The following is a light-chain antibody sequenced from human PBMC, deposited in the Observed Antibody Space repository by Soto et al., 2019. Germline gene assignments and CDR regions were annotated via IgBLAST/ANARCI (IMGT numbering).Light chain of an antibody. J-gene: IGKJ2*01. Sequence: IVLPQYPGTLSLSPGERATLSCRASQFLSSSYVVWYQQKPGQAPRLLIYAAARRATGIPDRFSGSGSATEYTLTIGRLEPEDFAVYYCQQQGTFGQGTRLEIK. CDR2: AAA. V-gene: IGKV3-20*01. CDR3: QQQGT. CDR1: QFLSSSY.